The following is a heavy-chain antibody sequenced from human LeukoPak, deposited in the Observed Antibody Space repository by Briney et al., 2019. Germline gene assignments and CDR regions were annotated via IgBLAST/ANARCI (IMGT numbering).Heavy chain of an antibody. CDR1: GFTFSSYW. Sequence: PGGSLTLSCAASGFTFSSYWMSWVRQAPGKGLQSVAYINQDVSHKYNVDSVKGRFIISSDNAKHSPHLEMNRLTAEETALYYCATVGNNGWNFENWGQGTLVTVSS. V-gene: IGHV3-7*01. D-gene: IGHD6-19*01. CDR3: ATVGNNGWNFEN. J-gene: IGHJ4*02. CDR2: INQDVSHK.